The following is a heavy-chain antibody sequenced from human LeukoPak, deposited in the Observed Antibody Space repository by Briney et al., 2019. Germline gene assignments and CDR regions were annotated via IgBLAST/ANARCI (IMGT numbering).Heavy chain of an antibody. Sequence: SETLSLTCTVSGGSISSGGYYRSWIRQHPGKGLEWIGYIYYSGSTYYNPSLKSRVTISVDTSKNQFSLKLSSVTAADTAVYYCARTADGYCSSTSCPGTRWFDPWGQGTLVTVSS. CDR1: GGSISSGGYY. V-gene: IGHV4-31*03. CDR2: IYYSGST. J-gene: IGHJ5*02. D-gene: IGHD2-2*03. CDR3: ARTADGYCSSTSCPGTRWFDP.